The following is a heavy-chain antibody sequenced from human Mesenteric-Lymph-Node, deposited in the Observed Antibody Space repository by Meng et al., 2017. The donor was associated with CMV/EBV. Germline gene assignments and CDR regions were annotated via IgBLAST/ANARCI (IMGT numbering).Heavy chain of an antibody. V-gene: IGHV3-21*01. D-gene: IGHD2-2*02. Sequence: GGSLRLSCAASGFTFSDYYMSWVRQAPGKGLEWVSSISSSSSYVYYADSLKGRFTISRDNAKNSLYLQMNSLRAEDTAVYYCARGLGYCSSTSCYTRWFDPWGQGTLVTVSS. CDR1: GFTFSDYY. CDR2: ISSSSSYV. CDR3: ARGLGYCSSTSCYTRWFDP. J-gene: IGHJ5*02.